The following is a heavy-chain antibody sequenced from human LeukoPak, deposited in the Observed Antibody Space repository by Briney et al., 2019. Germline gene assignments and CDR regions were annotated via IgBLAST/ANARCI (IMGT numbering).Heavy chain of an antibody. CDR3: ARGAPWESRLFQQ. CDR2: IYYSGST. D-gene: IGHD1-26*01. CDR1: GGSISSYY. J-gene: IGHJ1*01. V-gene: IGHV4-59*01. Sequence: TPSETLSLTCTVSGGSISSYYWSWIRQPPGKGLEWIGYIYYSGSTNYNPSLKSRVTISVDTSKNQFSLKLTSVTAADTAVYYCARGAPWESRLFQQWGQGTLVTVSS.